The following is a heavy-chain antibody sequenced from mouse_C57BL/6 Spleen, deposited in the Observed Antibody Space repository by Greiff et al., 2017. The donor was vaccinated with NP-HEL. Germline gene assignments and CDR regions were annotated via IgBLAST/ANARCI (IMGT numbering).Heavy chain of an antibody. CDR3: GITTVDYFDY. V-gene: IGHV1-64*01. J-gene: IGHJ2*01. CDR1: GYTFTSYW. D-gene: IGHD1-1*01. CDR2: IHPNSGST. Sequence: QVQLQQSGAELVKPGASVKLSCKASGYTFTSYWMHWVKQRPGQGLEWIGMIHPNSGSTNYNEKFKSKATLTVDKSSSTAYMQLSSLTSEDSAVYYCGITTVDYFDYWGQGTTLTVSS.